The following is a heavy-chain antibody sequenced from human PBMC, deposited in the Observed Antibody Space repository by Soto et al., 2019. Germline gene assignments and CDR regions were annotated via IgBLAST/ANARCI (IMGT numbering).Heavy chain of an antibody. CDR2: IYPGDSDT. V-gene: IGHV5-51*01. CDR1: GYSFTSYW. Sequence: GETLKISCKGSGYSFTSYWIGWVRQMPGKGLEWMGIIYPGDSDTRYSTSFQGQVTIPADKSISTAYLHWSSLKASDTAIYYCARLRDSYGSSYYYRGMDVWGQGTTVTVSS. D-gene: IGHD5-18*01. CDR3: ARLRDSYGSSYYYRGMDV. J-gene: IGHJ6*02.